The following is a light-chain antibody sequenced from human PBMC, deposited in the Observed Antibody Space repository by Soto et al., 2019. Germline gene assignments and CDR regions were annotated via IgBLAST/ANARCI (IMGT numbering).Light chain of an antibody. J-gene: IGLJ1*01. CDR2: DVS. V-gene: IGLV2-14*01. Sequence: QSVLTQPASVSGSPGQSITISCTGTSTDVCRYNYVSWYQQHPGKAPKLMAYDVSNRPSWVSNRFSGSKSGITASLTISGLQAEDEADYYCTSYTSDSTYVFGTGTKVTVL. CDR1: STDVCRYNY. CDR3: TSYTSDSTYV.